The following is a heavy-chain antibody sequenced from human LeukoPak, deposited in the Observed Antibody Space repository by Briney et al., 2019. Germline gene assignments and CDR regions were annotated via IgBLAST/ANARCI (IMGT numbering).Heavy chain of an antibody. V-gene: IGHV1-2*02. D-gene: IGHD5-12*01. CDR2: IDPNSGNT. CDR3: ARPPGRDGYNRYDY. CDR1: GYTFTGYY. J-gene: IGHJ4*02. Sequence: ASVKVSCKASGYTFTGYYIHWVRQAPGQGLEWMGWIDPNSGNTNSAQKFQGRVTLTRDTSISATYMELSRLRSDDTALYYCARPPGRDGYNRYDYWGQGTLVTVTS.